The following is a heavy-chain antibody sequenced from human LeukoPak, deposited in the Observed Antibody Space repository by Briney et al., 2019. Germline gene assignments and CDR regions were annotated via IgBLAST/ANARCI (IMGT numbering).Heavy chain of an antibody. CDR1: GFTFDDYA. D-gene: IGHD3-9*01. CDR2: ISGDGGST. Sequence: TGGSLRLSCAASGFTFDDYAMHWVRQAPGKGLEWVSLISGDGGSTYYADSVKGRFTISRDNSKNSLYLQMNNLRTEDTALYYCAKDVYDILTPGADYWGQGTLVTVSS. V-gene: IGHV3-43*02. CDR3: AKDVYDILTPGADY. J-gene: IGHJ4*02.